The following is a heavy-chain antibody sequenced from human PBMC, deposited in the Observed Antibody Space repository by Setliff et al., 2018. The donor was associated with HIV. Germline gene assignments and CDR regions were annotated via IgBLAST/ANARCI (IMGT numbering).Heavy chain of an antibody. CDR1: GFSISDFW. J-gene: IGHJ6*02. D-gene: IGHD3-10*01. Sequence: GSLRLSCAASGFSISDFWMSWVRQAPGKGLEWVANIKEDGSEQYYMDSVKGRFTISRDNAKNSLYLQMNSLRAEDTAVYHCARGHYFKDVWGQGTTVTVSS. V-gene: IGHV3-7*04. CDR2: IKEDGSEQ. CDR3: ARGHYFKDV.